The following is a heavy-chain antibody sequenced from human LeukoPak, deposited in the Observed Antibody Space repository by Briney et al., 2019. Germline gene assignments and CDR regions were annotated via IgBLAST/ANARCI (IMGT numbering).Heavy chain of an antibody. CDR3: ARRFLGRYFDL. J-gene: IGHJ4*02. CDR2: IYHSGST. Sequence: PSETLSLTCTVSGGSISSGGYSWSWIRQPPGKGLEWIGYIYHSGSTYYNPSLKSRVTISVDRSKNQFSLKLSSVTAADTAVYYCARRFLGRYFDLWGQGTLVTVSS. CDR1: GGSISSGGYS. V-gene: IGHV4-30-2*01. D-gene: IGHD3-9*01.